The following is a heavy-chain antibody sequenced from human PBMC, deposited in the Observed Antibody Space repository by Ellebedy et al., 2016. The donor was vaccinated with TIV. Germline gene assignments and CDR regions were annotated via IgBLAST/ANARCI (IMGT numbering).Heavy chain of an antibody. CDR1: GGSFSGYY. CDR2: INHSGST. Sequence: SETLSLTXAVYGGSFSGYYWSWIRQPPGKGLEWIGEINHSGSTKYNPSLRSRVTISVDTSKNQFSLNLYSVTAADTAVYYCTRDTGSGESLDYWGQGTLVTVSS. J-gene: IGHJ4*02. CDR3: TRDTGSGESLDY. V-gene: IGHV4-34*01. D-gene: IGHD3-10*01.